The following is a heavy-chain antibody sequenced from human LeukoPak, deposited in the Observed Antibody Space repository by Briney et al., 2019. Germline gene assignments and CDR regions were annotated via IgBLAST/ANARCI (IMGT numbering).Heavy chain of an antibody. CDR1: GGTFSSYA. J-gene: IGHJ4*02. Sequence: ASVKVSCKASGGTFSSYAISWVRQAPGQGLEWMGGIIPIFGTANYAQKFQGRVTITTDESTGTAYMELSSLRSEDTAVYYCASLAPDYYDSSGYSYYFDYWGQGTLVTVSS. D-gene: IGHD3-22*01. CDR3: ASLAPDYYDSSGYSYYFDY. V-gene: IGHV1-69*05. CDR2: IIPIFGTA.